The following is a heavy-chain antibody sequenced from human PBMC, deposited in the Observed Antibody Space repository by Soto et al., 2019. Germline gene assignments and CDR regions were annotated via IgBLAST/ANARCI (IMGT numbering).Heavy chain of an antibody. V-gene: IGHV1-18*01. CDR1: GYTLTSYG. CDR3: AKGEAPRYCGSSSCLDP. D-gene: IGHD2-2*01. CDR2: ISAYNGNT. J-gene: IGHJ5*02. Sequence: ASVKVSCKASGYTLTSYGTSWVRLAPGQGLEWMGWISAYNGNTNYAQKFQDRVTMTTDTSTSTAYMELRSLISDDTAVYYCAKGEAPRYCGSSSCLDPWGQGTLGTVSS.